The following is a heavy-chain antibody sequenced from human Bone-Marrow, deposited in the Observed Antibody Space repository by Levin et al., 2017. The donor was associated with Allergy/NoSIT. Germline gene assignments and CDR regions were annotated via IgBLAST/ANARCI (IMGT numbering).Heavy chain of an antibody. J-gene: IGHJ4*02. V-gene: IGHV3-15*01. CDR3: TWGGGSYDY. Sequence: GESLKISCAASGFNFANAWLSWVRQAPGKGLEWVGRIQSETNVGTTDYAAPVKGRFTLSRDESKKTLYLQMDSLKTEDTAVYYCTWGGGSYDYWGQGTLVTVSS. D-gene: IGHD1-26*01. CDR1: GFNFANAW. CDR2: IQSETNVGTT.